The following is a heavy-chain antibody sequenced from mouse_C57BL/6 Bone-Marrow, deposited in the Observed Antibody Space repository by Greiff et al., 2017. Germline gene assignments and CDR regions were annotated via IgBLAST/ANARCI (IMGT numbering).Heavy chain of an antibody. V-gene: IGHV5-4*01. CDR2: ISDGGSYT. D-gene: IGHD2-4*01. CDR3: ARDSFLYYECYAMDY. Sequence: EVQLVESGGGLVKPGGSLKLSCAASGFTFSSYAMSWVRQTPEKRLEWVATISDGGSYTYYPDNVQGRFTISRDNAKNNLYLQMSHLKSEDTAMYYCARDSFLYYECYAMDYGGQGTSVTVSS. CDR1: GFTFSSYA. J-gene: IGHJ4*01.